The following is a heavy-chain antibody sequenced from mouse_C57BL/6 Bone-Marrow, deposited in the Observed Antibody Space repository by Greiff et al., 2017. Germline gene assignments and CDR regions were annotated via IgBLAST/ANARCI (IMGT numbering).Heavy chain of an antibody. CDR2: IYPRSGNT. V-gene: IGHV1-81*01. J-gene: IGHJ2*01. CDR3: AGYDYEYYFDY. CDR1: GYTFTSYG. Sequence: QVQLQQSGAELARPGASVKLSCKASGYTFTSYGISWVKQRNGQGLEWIGEIYPRSGNTYYNEKFKGKATLTADKSSSTAYMELRSLTSEDSAVYFCAGYDYEYYFDYWGQGTTLTVSS. D-gene: IGHD2-4*01.